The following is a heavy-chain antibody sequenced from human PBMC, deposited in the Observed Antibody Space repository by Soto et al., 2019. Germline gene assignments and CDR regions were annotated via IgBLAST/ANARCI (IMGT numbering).Heavy chain of an antibody. CDR2: SRSKPNNYIT. J-gene: IGHJ6*04. CDR1: GFTFSDHY. CDR3: ASHTVSAILPATDV. Sequence: GGSLRLSCAASGFTFSDHYMDWVRQAPGKGLEWIGRSRSKPNNYITEYAASVKGRFTISRDESKNSVFLQMEGLKTEDTAIYLCASHTVSAILPATDVWGKGTAVTVSS. D-gene: IGHD6-19*01. V-gene: IGHV3-72*01.